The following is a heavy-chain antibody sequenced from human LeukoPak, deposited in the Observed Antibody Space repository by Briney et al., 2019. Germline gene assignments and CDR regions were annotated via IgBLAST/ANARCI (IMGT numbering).Heavy chain of an antibody. CDR2: IYYSGST. D-gene: IGHD3-9*01. Sequence: PSETLSLTCTVSGGSISSYYWNWIRQPPGKGLEWIGYIYYSGSTNYNPSLKSRVTISVDTSKNQFSLKLSSVTAADTAVYYCARVRRYFDPFDYWGQGTLVTVSS. CDR3: ARVRRYFDPFDY. J-gene: IGHJ4*02. V-gene: IGHV4-59*01. CDR1: GGSISSYY.